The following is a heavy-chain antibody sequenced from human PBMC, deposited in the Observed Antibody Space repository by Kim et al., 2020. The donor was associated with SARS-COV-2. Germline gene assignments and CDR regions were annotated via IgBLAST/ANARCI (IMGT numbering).Heavy chain of an antibody. D-gene: IGHD6-13*01. J-gene: IGHJ4*02. CDR1: GYTFTSYH. CDR3: ARGGSSTFSYSYFES. Sequence: ASVKVSCKASGYTFTSYHMHWVRQAPGQGLEWMAIINPSGGSTSYTYRFQGRVTVTSDTSTSTVYMELSSLRSEDTAVYYCARGGSSTFSYSYFESWGQGTLVSASS. V-gene: IGHV1-46*01. CDR2: INPSGGST.